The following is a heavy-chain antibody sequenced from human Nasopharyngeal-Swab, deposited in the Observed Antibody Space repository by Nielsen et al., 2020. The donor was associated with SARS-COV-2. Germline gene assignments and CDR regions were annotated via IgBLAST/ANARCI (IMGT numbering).Heavy chain of an antibody. CDR3: ARESGRVGSYFYYYYYMDV. CDR2: IYYSGST. V-gene: IGHV4-31*02. D-gene: IGHD3-10*01. Sequence: WIRQPPGKGLEWIGYIYYSGSTYYNPSLKSRVTISVDTSKNRFSLKLSSVTAADTAVYYCARESGRVGSYFYYYYYMDVWGKGTTVTVSS. J-gene: IGHJ6*03.